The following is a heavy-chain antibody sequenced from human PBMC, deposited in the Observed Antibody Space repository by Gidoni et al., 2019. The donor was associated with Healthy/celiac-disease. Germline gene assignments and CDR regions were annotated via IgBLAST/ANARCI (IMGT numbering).Heavy chain of an antibody. Sequence: EVQLVESGGGLVKPGGSLRLSCAASGFTFSNAWMNWVRQAPGKGLEWVGRIKSNTDGGTTDYAAPVKGRFTISRDDSKNTLYLQMNSLKTEDTAVYYCTTGGVCSSTSCYVKYFQHWGQGTLVTVSS. CDR3: TTGGVCSSTSCYVKYFQH. CDR1: GFTFSNAW. V-gene: IGHV3-15*07. D-gene: IGHD2-2*01. J-gene: IGHJ1*01. CDR2: IKSNTDGGTT.